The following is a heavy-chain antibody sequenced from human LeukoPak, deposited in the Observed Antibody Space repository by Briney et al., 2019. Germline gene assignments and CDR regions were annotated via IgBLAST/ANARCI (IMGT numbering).Heavy chain of an antibody. CDR2: IYSGGST. CDR1: GFTVSSNY. J-gene: IGHJ4*02. V-gene: IGHV3-53*01. CDR3: AKGSYYDSSGSLYFDY. D-gene: IGHD3-22*01. Sequence: GGSLRLSCAASGFTVSSNYMSWVRQAPGKGLEWVSVIYSGGSTYYADSVKGRFTTSRDNSKNTLYLQMNSLRAEDTAVYYCAKGSYYDSSGSLYFDYWGQGTLVTVSS.